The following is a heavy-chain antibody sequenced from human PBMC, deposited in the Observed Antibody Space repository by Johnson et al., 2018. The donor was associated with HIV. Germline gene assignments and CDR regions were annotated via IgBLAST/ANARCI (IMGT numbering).Heavy chain of an antibody. D-gene: IGHD3-22*01. Sequence: VQLVESGGGVVRPGGSLRLSCAASGFTFDDYGMSWVRQAPGKGLEWVSGVNWNGDSTGYADSVKGRFTISRDKAKNSLYLQMNSLRAEETALYYCARRSGITMISGDAFDIWGQGTMVTVSS. CDR2: VNWNGDST. V-gene: IGHV3-20*04. CDR1: GFTFDDYG. J-gene: IGHJ3*02. CDR3: ARRSGITMISGDAFDI.